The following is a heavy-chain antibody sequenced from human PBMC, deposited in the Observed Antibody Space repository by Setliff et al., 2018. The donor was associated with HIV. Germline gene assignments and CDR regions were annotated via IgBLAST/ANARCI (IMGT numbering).Heavy chain of an antibody. D-gene: IGHD3-10*01. CDR1: GGSISISSHY. J-gene: IGHJ3*02. V-gene: IGHV4-39*01. Sequence: SETLSLTCTVAGGSISISSHYWGWIRQPPGKGLEWIGRIYHSGITYYNASLKSRVSISVDTSKNQFSVKLNSVTAADTAVYYCARSISLLRGPLGNVFDIWGQGTMVTVSS. CDR3: ARSISLLRGPLGNVFDI. CDR2: IYHSGIT.